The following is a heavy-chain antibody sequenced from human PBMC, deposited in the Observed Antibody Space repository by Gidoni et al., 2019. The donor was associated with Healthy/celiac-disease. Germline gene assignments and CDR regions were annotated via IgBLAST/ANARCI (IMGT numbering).Heavy chain of an antibody. CDR3: ARAQGPGYQLLFRAAVNWFDP. Sequence: QVQLVQSGAEVKKPGSSVKVSCKASGGTFSSYAISRVRQAPGQGLEWMGGIIPIFGTANYAQKFQGRVTITADESTSTAYMELSSLRSEDTAVYYCARAQGPGYQLLFRAAVNWFDPWGQGTLVTVSS. D-gene: IGHD2-2*01. CDR2: IIPIFGTA. CDR1: GGTFSSYA. V-gene: IGHV1-69*01. J-gene: IGHJ5*02.